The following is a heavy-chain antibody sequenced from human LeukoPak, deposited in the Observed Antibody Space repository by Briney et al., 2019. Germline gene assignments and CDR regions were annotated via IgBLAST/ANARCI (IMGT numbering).Heavy chain of an antibody. J-gene: IGHJ4*02. CDR3: ARLSDIVVVPAATPLFDY. Sequence: SETLSLTCTVSGGSISSYYWRWIRQPPGKGLEWIGYIYYSGSTNYNPSLKSRVTILVDTSKDQFSLKLSSVTAADTAVYYGARLSDIVVVPAATPLFDYWGQGTLVTVSS. V-gene: IGHV4-59*08. D-gene: IGHD2-2*01. CDR1: GGSISSYY. CDR2: IYYSGST.